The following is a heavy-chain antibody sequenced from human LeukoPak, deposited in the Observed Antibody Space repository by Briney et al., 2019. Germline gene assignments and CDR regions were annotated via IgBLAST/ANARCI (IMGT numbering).Heavy chain of an antibody. CDR3: ARRYFDWFLGAGGSLDI. CDR1: GFTFRSYW. V-gene: IGHV3-7*01. Sequence: PGGSLRLSCAGSGFTFRSYWMHWVRQAPGKGLEWEANIKQDGSEKYYVDSVKGRFTISRDNANDSVYLQVNSLRAEDTAVYYCARRYFDWFLGAGGSLDIWGQGTMVTVSS. J-gene: IGHJ3*02. CDR2: IKQDGSEK. D-gene: IGHD3-9*01.